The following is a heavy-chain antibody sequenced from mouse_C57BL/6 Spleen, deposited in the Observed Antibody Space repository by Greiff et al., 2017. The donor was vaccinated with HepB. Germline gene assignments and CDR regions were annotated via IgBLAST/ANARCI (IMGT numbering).Heavy chain of an antibody. CDR3: ARQKVYYGYDRVFDY. CDR2: ISSGSSTI. Sequence: EVQRVESGGGLVKPGGSLKLSCAASGFTFSDYGMHWVRQSPEKGLEWVAYISSGSSTIYYADTVKGRFTISRDNAKNTLFLQMTSLRSADTAMYYCARQKVYYGYDRVFDYWGQGTTLTVSS. CDR1: GFTFSDYG. V-gene: IGHV5-17*01. J-gene: IGHJ2*01. D-gene: IGHD2-2*01.